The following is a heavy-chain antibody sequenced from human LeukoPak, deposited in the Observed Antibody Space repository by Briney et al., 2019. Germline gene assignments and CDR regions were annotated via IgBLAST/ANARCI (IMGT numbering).Heavy chain of an antibody. CDR1: GVSITNYY. D-gene: IGHD1-26*01. CDR2: MYICGST. J-gene: IGHJ4*02. CDR3: ARDYLVGAPLDS. Sequence: SETLSLTCTVSGVSITNYYWAWIRQPAGKGLEWIGRMYICGSTNYNPSLKSRVSISIDKTKNQFSLKLRSVTAADTAIYYCARDYLVGAPLDSWGQGTLVTVSS. V-gene: IGHV4-4*07.